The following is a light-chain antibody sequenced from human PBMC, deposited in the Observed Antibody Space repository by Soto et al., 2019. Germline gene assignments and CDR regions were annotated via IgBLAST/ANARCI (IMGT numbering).Light chain of an antibody. CDR3: QHSYSTPWT. CDR1: QSISSY. CDR2: AAS. J-gene: IGKJ1*01. V-gene: IGKV1-39*01. Sequence: DIQMTQSPSSLSASVGDRVTITCRASQSISSYLNWYQQKPGKAPKLLIYAASSLQSGVPLRFSGSGSATDFTLTISSLQPEDFATYYCQHSYSTPWTFGQGTKVEIK.